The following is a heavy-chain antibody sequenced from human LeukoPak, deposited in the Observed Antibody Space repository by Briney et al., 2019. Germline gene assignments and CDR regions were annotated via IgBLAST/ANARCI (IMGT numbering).Heavy chain of an antibody. CDR3: AVVSSSWYERFFDY. CDR1: GFTFSSYS. D-gene: IGHD6-13*01. V-gene: IGHV3-21*01. Sequence: GGSLRLSCAASGFTFSSYSMNWVRQAPGKGLEWVSSISSSSSYIYYADSVKGRFIISRDNAKNSLYLQMDSLRAEDTAVYYCAVVSSSWYERFFDYWGQGTLVTVSS. J-gene: IGHJ4*02. CDR2: ISSSSSYI.